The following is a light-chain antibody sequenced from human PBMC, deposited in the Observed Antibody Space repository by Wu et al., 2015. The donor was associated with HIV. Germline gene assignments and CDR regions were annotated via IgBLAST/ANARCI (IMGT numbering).Light chain of an antibody. V-gene: IGKV3-20*01. Sequence: EIVLTQSPGTLSLSPGETATLSCKSSQSFSSNYLAWYQQKPGQAPRLLMFRSSSRATGIPQRFSGSASGTDSTLTISGLEPEDFAVYYCQQYGTSPITFGGGTKVEIK. CDR1: QSFSSNY. J-gene: IGKJ4*01. CDR2: RSS. CDR3: QQYGTSPIT.